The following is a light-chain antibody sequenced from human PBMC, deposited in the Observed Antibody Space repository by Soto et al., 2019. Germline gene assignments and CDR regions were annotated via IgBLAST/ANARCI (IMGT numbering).Light chain of an antibody. CDR1: QSVSSN. CDR3: HQRSNWPPEWT. CDR2: DAS. V-gene: IGKV3-11*01. Sequence: EIVLTQSPATLSLSPGERATLSCRASQSVSSNLAWYQQKPGQAPRLLIYDASKRATDIPARFSGSGSGTDFTLTISSLEPEDLAVYYCHQRSNWPPEWTFGQGTKVEIK. J-gene: IGKJ1*01.